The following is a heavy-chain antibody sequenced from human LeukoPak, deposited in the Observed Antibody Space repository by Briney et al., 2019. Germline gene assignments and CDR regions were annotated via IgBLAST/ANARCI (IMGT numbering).Heavy chain of an antibody. Sequence: SETLSLTCTVSGGSISSYYWSWIRQPPGKGLEWIGYIYYSGSTNYNPSLKSRVTISVDTSTNQYSLKLSSVTAADTAIYYCARQRGSSTWYYFDYWGQGTLVTVSS. CDR2: IYYSGST. V-gene: IGHV4-59*01. J-gene: IGHJ4*02. CDR3: ARQRGSSTWYYFDY. CDR1: GGSISSYY. D-gene: IGHD6-13*01.